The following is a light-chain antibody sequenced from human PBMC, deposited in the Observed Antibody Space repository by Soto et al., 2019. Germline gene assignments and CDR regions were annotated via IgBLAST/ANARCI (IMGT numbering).Light chain of an antibody. CDR3: QQYANSILS. J-gene: IGKJ4*01. CDR2: GAS. V-gene: IGKV1-33*01. CDR1: QYIGTY. Sequence: IRLTQSPTSLTASVGDRATITCPATQYIGTYLNWYHQKPGEAPRLLISGASNLDPGVPSRVRGSGSGADFTFIISSLQPEDVATYSCQQYANSILSFGGGTNVEI.